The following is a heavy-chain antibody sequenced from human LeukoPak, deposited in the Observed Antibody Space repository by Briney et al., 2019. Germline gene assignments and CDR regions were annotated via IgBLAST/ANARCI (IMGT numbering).Heavy chain of an antibody. V-gene: IGHV4-59*06. CDR3: AATSYYYGSGSYYNGIIDD. J-gene: IGHJ4*02. Sequence: PSETLSLTCTVSGGSINNYYWTWIRQPPGKGLEWIGYIYHSGSTYYNPSLKSRVTISVDTSKNQFSLKLSSVTAADTAVYYCAATSYYYGSGSYYNGIIDDWGQGTLVTVSS. D-gene: IGHD3-10*01. CDR2: IYHSGST. CDR1: GGSINNYY.